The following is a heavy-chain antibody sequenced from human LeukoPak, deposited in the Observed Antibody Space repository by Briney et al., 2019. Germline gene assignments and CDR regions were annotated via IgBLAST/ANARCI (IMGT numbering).Heavy chain of an antibody. V-gene: IGHV4-61*01. D-gene: IGHD3-22*01. CDR1: GGSVSSGSYY. CDR3: ARDAYYYDSSGYWRAFDI. CDR2: IYYSGST. Sequence: SETLSLTCTVSGGSVSSGSYYWSWIRQPPGKGLEWIGYIYYSGSTNYNPSLKSRVTISVDTSKNQFSLKLSSVTAADTAVYYCARDAYYYDSSGYWRAFDIWGQGTMVTVSS. J-gene: IGHJ3*02.